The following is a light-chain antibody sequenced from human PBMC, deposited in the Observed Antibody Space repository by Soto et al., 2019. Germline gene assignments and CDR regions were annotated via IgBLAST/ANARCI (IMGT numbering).Light chain of an antibody. CDR2: GAS. CDR3: QQYGSSGT. CDR1: QSVSNNY. Sequence: EIVLTQSPGTLSLSPGERATLSWGASQSVSNNYLAWYQQKPGQAPRLLIYGASNRATGIPDRFSGIGSGTDFTLTISRLQPEDFAVYDCQQYGSSGTFGQGTKVDIK. J-gene: IGKJ1*01. V-gene: IGKV3-20*01.